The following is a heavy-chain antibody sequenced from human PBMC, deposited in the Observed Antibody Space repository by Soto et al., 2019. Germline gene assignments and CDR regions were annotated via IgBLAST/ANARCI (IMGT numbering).Heavy chain of an antibody. CDR1: GFTFSSYA. V-gene: IGHV3-30-3*01. D-gene: IGHD5-18*01. CDR3: ARDGGYSYGDIDY. J-gene: IGHJ4*02. CDR2: ISYDGSNK. Sequence: QVQLVESGGGVVQPGRSLRLSCAASGFTFSSYAMHWVRQAPGKGLEWVAVISYDGSNKYYADSVKGRFTISRDNSKNTLYLQMNSLRAEDMAVYYCARDGGYSYGDIDYWGQGTLVTVSS.